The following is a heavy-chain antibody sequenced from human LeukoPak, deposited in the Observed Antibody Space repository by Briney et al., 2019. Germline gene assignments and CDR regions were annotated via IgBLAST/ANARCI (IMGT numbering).Heavy chain of an antibody. D-gene: IGHD3-22*01. Sequence: GGSLRLSCAASGFTFDDYGMHWVRQAPGKGLEWVSGISWNSGSIGYADSVKGRFTISRDNAKNSLYLQMNSLRAEDTALYYCAKDTGYYYDSSGTTDYWGQGTLVTVSS. V-gene: IGHV3-9*01. CDR2: ISWNSGSI. J-gene: IGHJ4*02. CDR3: AKDTGYYYDSSGTTDY. CDR1: GFTFDDYG.